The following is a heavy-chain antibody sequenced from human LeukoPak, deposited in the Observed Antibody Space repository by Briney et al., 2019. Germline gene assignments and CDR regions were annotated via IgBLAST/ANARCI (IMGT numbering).Heavy chain of an antibody. CDR1: GDSISSSSYH. CDR3: AREMVRGVILGSDAFDI. J-gene: IGHJ3*02. Sequence: PSETLSLTCTVSGDSISSSSYHWGWIRQPPGKGLECIGSFYYSGSTYYNPSLKSRVTISVDKSKNQFSLKLSSVTAADTAVYYCAREMVRGVILGSDAFDIWGQGTMVTVSS. D-gene: IGHD3-10*01. CDR2: FYYSGST. V-gene: IGHV4-39*07.